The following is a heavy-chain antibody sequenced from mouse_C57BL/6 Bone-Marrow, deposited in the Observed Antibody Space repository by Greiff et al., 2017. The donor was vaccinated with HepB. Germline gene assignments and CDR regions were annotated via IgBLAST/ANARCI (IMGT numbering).Heavy chain of an antibody. CDR3: TYYDYAMDY. Sequence: VQLQQSGAELVRPGASVTLSCKASGYTFTDYEMHWVKQTPVHGLEWIGAIDPETGGTAYNQKFKGKAILTADKSSSTAYMELRILTSEDSAVYYCTYYDYAMDYWGQGTSVTVSS. D-gene: IGHD1-1*01. CDR1: GYTFTDYE. V-gene: IGHV1-15*01. J-gene: IGHJ4*01. CDR2: IDPETGGT.